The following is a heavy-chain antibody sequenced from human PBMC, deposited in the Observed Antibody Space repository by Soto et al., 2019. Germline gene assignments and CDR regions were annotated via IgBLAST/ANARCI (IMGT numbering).Heavy chain of an antibody. V-gene: IGHV3-23*01. CDR2: ISGSGGST. J-gene: IGHJ4*02. Sequence: GGSLRLSCAASGFTFSSYAMSWVRQAPGKGLEWVSAISGSGGSTYYAATVKGRFTISRDNSKNTLYLQMNSLRAEDTAVYYCAKDLDDCWSGYKVGFDYWGQGTLVTVSS. CDR3: AKDLDDCWSGYKVGFDY. CDR1: GFTFSSYA. D-gene: IGHD3-3*01.